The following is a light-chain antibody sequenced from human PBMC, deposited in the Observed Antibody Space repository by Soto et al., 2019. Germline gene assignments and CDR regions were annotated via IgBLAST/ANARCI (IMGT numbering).Light chain of an antibody. V-gene: IGKV3-15*01. Sequence: EVVLTQSPATLSVSPGERAILSCWASQSVGSLLAWYQQKPGQAPRLLIYRASTRATDVPARFSGSGSGTDFTLTISSLQSEDFAVYYCQQYNNWPITFGQRTRLEIK. CDR1: QSVGSL. CDR3: QQYNNWPIT. CDR2: RAS. J-gene: IGKJ5*01.